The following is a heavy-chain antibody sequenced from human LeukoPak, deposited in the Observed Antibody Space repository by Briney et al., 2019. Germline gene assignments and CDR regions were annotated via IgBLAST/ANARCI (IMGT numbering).Heavy chain of an antibody. CDR2: INHSGST. D-gene: IGHD4-23*01. J-gene: IGHJ5*02. V-gene: IGHV4-34*01. Sequence: PSETLSLTCAVYGGSSSGYYWSWIRQPPGKGLEWIGEINHSGSTNYNPSLKSRVTISVDTSKNQFSLKLSSVTAADTAVYYCARGTRYGGNSWYSSFWFDPWGQGTLVTVSS. CDR3: ARGTRYGGNSWYSSFWFDP. CDR1: GGSSSGYY.